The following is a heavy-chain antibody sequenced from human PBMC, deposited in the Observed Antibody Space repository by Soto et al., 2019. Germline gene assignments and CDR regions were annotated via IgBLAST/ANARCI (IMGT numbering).Heavy chain of an antibody. Sequence: QVHLVESGGGVVQPGRSLRLSCAASGFTFSNYAMHWVRQAPGKGLEWVAVISYDGSDKYNANSVKGRFTISRDNSKNTLYLQINRLRAEDTAVYYCARDTGPNGYNYYYSGMDVWGQGTTVTVSS. V-gene: IGHV3-30-3*01. J-gene: IGHJ6*02. CDR2: ISYDGSDK. D-gene: IGHD5-18*01. CDR3: ARDTGPNGYNYYYSGMDV. CDR1: GFTFSNYA.